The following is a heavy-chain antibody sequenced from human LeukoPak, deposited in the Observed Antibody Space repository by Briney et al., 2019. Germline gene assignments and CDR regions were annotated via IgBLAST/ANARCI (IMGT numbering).Heavy chain of an antibody. V-gene: IGHV4-39*01. D-gene: IGHD3-9*01. CDR2: IYYSGST. CDR3: ARLLYEYYDILTGCDY. CDR1: GGSISSSSYY. Sequence: SETLSLTCTVSGGSISSSSYYWGWIRQPPGKGLEWIGSIYYSGSTYYNPSLKSRVTISVDTSKNQFSLKLSSVTAADTAVYYCARLLYEYYDILTGCDYWGQGTLVTVSS. J-gene: IGHJ4*02.